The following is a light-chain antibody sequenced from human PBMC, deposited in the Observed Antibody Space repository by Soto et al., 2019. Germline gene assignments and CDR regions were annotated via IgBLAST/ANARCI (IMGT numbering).Light chain of an antibody. CDR2: CAS. CDR3: QQYGISPRT. V-gene: IGKV3-20*01. CDR1: QSVSSSY. Sequence: EIVLTQSPGTLSLSPGERATLSCRASQSVSSSYLAWYQQKPGQAPRLLIYCASSRATGIPDRFSGSGSGTDFTLTISRLEPEDFSVYYCQQYGISPRTFGQGTKVDI. J-gene: IGKJ1*01.